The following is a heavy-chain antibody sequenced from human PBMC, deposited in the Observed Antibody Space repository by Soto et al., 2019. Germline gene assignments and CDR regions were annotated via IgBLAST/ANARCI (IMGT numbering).Heavy chain of an antibody. CDR1: GFTFSSYA. D-gene: IGHD2-2*01. Sequence: GGSLILSCAASGFTFSSYAMSWVRQARGKGLEWVSAISGSGGSTYYADSVKGRFTISRDNSKNTLYLQMNRLRAEDTAVYYCAKSGESTRRIYYYGMDVWGQGTTVIVSS. CDR3: AKSGESTRRIYYYGMDV. CDR2: ISGSGGST. V-gene: IGHV3-23*01. J-gene: IGHJ6*02.